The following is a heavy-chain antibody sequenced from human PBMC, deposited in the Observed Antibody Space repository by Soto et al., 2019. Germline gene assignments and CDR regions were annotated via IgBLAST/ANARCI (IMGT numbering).Heavy chain of an antibody. J-gene: IGHJ4*02. V-gene: IGHV3-11*01. CDR1: GFIFGDYY. CDR3: VRVWGSGSFRVFDY. Sequence: QVQLVASGGDLVKPGGSLRLSCEGSGFIFGDYYMSWIRQTPGRGLEWLSYISASGRTIKYADSVKGRFTISRDNVDYSVYLQMNSLRVEVRSVYFCVRVWGSGSFRVFDYWGQGTLVTVSS. D-gene: IGHD3-10*01. CDR2: ISASGRTI.